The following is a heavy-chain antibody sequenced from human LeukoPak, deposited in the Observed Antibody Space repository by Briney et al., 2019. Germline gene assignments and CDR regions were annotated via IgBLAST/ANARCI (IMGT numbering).Heavy chain of an antibody. CDR1: GFTFSYYI. CDR2: ITSSNSI. J-gene: IGHJ4*02. Sequence: GGSLRLSCAASGFTFSYYIMNWVRQAPGKGLEWVSSITSSNSIYYADSVQGRFTVSRDNAKNSLYLQMNSLRADDTAVCYCARDFEERGYYLADFDYWGQGTLVTVSS. CDR3: ARDFEERGYYLADFDY. D-gene: IGHD3-22*01. V-gene: IGHV3-69-1*01.